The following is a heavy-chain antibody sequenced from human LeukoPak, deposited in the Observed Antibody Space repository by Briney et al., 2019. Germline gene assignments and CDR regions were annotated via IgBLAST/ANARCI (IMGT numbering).Heavy chain of an antibody. CDR3: ARDLGLYEGRIDAFDI. D-gene: IGHD3/OR15-3a*01. V-gene: IGHV4-61*02. Sequence: PSQTLSLTCTVSGGSISSGNYYWSWIRQPAGKGLEWIGRIYSSGSTNYNPSLKSRVTISVDTSKNQFSLKLSSVTAADTAVYYCARDLGLYEGRIDAFDIWGQGTMVAVSS. J-gene: IGHJ3*02. CDR2: IYSSGST. CDR1: GGSISSGNYY.